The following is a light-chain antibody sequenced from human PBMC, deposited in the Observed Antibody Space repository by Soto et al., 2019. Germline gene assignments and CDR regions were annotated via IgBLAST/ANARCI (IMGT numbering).Light chain of an antibody. CDR3: QQYDSSLPWS. J-gene: IGKJ1*01. V-gene: IGKV3-20*01. CDR2: DAS. Sequence: EIVLTQSPGTLSLSPGERVTLSCRASQSVSSRHLDWYQQKPGQAPRLLIYDASSRATGIPDRFSGSGSGTDFTLSMTRLEPADFAVYYCQQYDSSLPWSFGQGTKVEIK. CDR1: QSVSSRH.